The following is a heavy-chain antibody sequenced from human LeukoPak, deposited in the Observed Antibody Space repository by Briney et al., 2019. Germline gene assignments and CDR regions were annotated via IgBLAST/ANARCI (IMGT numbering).Heavy chain of an antibody. Sequence: PGGSLRLSCATSGFSFSSYAMSWVRQAPGKGLEWVSAISGSGGSTYYADSVKGRFTISRDNSKNTLYLQMNSLRAEDTAVYYCAKIEGYSYGHFDYWGQGTLVTVSS. CDR2: ISGSGGST. CDR1: GFSFSSYA. V-gene: IGHV3-23*01. J-gene: IGHJ4*02. D-gene: IGHD5-18*01. CDR3: AKIEGYSYGHFDY.